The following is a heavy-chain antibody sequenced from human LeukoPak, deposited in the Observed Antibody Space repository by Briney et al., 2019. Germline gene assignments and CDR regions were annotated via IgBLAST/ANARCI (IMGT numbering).Heavy chain of an antibody. CDR2: ITYNGSN. CDR1: GCSFSGYY. V-gene: IGHV4-34*01. Sequence: SETLSLTCAVYGCSFSGYYWSWIRQPPGKGLEWIGDITYNGSNNYYPYLKSRVIISVDTSKNTISRKLSTGTAADTAVYYCARATGYNYGLVNYCGMDVWGQGTTVTVSS. CDR3: ARATGYNYGLVNYCGMDV. D-gene: IGHD5-18*01. J-gene: IGHJ6*02.